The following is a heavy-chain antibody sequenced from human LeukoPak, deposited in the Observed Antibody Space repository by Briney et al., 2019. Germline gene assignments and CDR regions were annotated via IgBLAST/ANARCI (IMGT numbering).Heavy chain of an antibody. CDR3: ARFDYVWGNGNHGMDAFDV. Sequence: KASETLSLTCAVYGGSFSGYYWSWIRQPPGKGLEWIGEINHSGSTNYNPSLKSRVTISVDTSKNQFSLKLSSVTAADTAVYYCARFDYVWGNGNHGMDAFDVWGQGTMVTVSS. V-gene: IGHV4-34*01. CDR2: INHSGST. J-gene: IGHJ3*01. D-gene: IGHD3-16*01. CDR1: GGSFSGYY.